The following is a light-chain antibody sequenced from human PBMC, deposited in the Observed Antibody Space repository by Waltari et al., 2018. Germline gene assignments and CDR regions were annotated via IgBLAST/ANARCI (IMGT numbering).Light chain of an antibody. CDR3: QAWDSTTAV. CDR1: KLGSKY. Sequence: SFELTQSPSVSVSLGQPATITCAGEKLGSKYVRWYKQKPGQSPVLVVYQDNRRPSWIPERFSGSNSGSTATLIISGTQAMDEADYYCQAWDSTTAVFGGGTKLTVL. CDR2: QDN. V-gene: IGLV3-1*01. J-gene: IGLJ2*01.